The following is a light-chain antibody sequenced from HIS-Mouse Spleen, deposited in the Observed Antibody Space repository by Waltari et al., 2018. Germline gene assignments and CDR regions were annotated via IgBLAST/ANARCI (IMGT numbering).Light chain of an antibody. J-gene: IGLJ3*02. CDR3: MIWHSSAWV. CDR2: YKSDSDK. V-gene: IGLV5-45*02. CDR1: SGINVGTYR. Sequence: QAVLTQPSSLSASPGASASLTCTLRSGINVGTYRIYWYQQKPGIPPQYLLRYKSDSDKQQRSGXXSRFSGSQDASANAGILLISGLQTEDEADYYCMIWHSSAWVFGGGTKLTV.